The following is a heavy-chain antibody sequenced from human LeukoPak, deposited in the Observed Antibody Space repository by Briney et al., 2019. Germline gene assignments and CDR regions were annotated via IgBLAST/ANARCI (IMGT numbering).Heavy chain of an antibody. Sequence: SQTLSLTCTVSGGSISSGSYYWSWIRQPAGKGLEWIGRIYTSGSTNYNPSLKSRVTISVDTSKNQFSLKLSSVTAADTAVYYCARVQNPPFYCSSTSCYDRNDAFDIWGQGTMVTVSS. CDR1: GGSISSGSYY. V-gene: IGHV4-61*02. J-gene: IGHJ3*02. CDR3: ARVQNPPFYCSSTSCYDRNDAFDI. CDR2: IYTSGST. D-gene: IGHD2-2*01.